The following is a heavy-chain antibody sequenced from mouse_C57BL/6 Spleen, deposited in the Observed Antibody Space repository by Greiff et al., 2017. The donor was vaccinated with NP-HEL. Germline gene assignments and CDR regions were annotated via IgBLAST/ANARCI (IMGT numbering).Heavy chain of an antibody. D-gene: IGHD1-1*01. CDR2: ISYDGSN. Sequence: EVKLVESGPGLVKPSQSLSLTCSVTGYSITSGYYWNWIRQFPGNKLEWMGYISYDGSNNYNPSLKNRISITRDTSKNQFFLKLNSVTTEDTATYYCARDGLYYYGSSEFAYWGQGTLVTVSA. J-gene: IGHJ3*01. CDR1: GYSITSGYY. V-gene: IGHV3-6*01. CDR3: ARDGLYYYGSSEFAY.